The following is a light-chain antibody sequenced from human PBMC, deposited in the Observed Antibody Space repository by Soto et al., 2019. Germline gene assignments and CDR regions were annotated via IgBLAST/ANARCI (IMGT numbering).Light chain of an antibody. CDR3: SSYTSSSTLFYV. CDR2: DVS. CDR1: SSDVGGYNY. Sequence: QSVLTQPASVYGLPGQSSTISCTGHSSDVGGYNYVSWYQQHPGKAPKLMIYDVSNRPSGVSNRFSGSKSGNTASLTISGLQAEDEADYYCSSYTSSSTLFYVFGTGTKVTVL. J-gene: IGLJ1*01. V-gene: IGLV2-14*01.